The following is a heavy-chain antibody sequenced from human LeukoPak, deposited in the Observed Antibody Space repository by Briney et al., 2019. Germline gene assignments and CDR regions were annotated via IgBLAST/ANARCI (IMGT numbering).Heavy chain of an antibody. CDR3: ARVDTAMVLPGY. Sequence: GGSLRLSCAASGFTFSSYWMHWVRQAPGKGLVWVSRINTDGRSTSYADFVKGRFTISRDNAKKTLYLQMNSLRAEDTAVYYCARVDTAMVLPGYWGQGTLVTVSS. CDR1: GFTFSSYW. J-gene: IGHJ4*02. V-gene: IGHV3-74*01. D-gene: IGHD5-18*01. CDR2: INTDGRST.